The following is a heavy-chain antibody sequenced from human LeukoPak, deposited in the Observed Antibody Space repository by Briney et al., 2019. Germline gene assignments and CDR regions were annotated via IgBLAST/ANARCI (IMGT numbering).Heavy chain of an antibody. Sequence: GGSLRLSCAPSGFTFSSYSMNWVRQAPGKGLEWVSSISSSSYIYYADSVQGRFTISRDNAKNSLYLQMNSLRAEDTAVYYCARTIAAAGTLDFDYWGQGTLVTVSS. CDR3: ARTIAAAGTLDFDY. J-gene: IGHJ4*02. CDR2: ISSSSYI. V-gene: IGHV3-21*01. CDR1: GFTFSSYS. D-gene: IGHD6-13*01.